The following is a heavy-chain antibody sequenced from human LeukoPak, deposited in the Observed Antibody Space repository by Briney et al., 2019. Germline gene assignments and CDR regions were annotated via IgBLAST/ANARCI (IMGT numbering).Heavy chain of an antibody. CDR1: GGSISSGSYY. J-gene: IGHJ3*02. V-gene: IGHV4-61*01. Sequence: PSQTLSLTCTVSGGSISSGSYYWSWIRQPPGKGLEWIGYIYYSGSTNYNPSLKSRVTISVDTSKNQFSLKLSSVTAADTAVYYCARITIEAFDIWGQGTMVTVSS. CDR2: IYYSGST. CDR3: ARITIEAFDI. D-gene: IGHD3-10*01.